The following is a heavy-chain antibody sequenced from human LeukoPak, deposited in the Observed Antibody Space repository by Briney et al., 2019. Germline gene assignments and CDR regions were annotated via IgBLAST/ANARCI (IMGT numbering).Heavy chain of an antibody. Sequence: SETLSLTCTVSGGSISSYCWSWIRQPAGKGLEWIGRVYTTGSTDYNPSLRSRVTMSVDTSKNQSSLNLPSVTAADTAVYYCARDRSVPTIGWFDPWGQGTLATVSS. CDR2: VYTTGST. D-gene: IGHD5-12*01. V-gene: IGHV4-4*07. CDR1: GGSISSYC. J-gene: IGHJ5*02. CDR3: ARDRSVPTIGWFDP.